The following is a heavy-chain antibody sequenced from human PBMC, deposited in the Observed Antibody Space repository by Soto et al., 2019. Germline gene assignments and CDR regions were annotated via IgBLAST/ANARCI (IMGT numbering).Heavy chain of an antibody. CDR1: GYTFTSYA. CDR3: ARGVPPPAASQGSSSWNWFDP. D-gene: IGHD6-13*01. Sequence: ASVKVSCKASGYTFTSYAMHWVRQAPGQRLEWMGWINAGNGNTKYSQKFQGRVTITRDTSASTAYMELSSLRSEDTAVYYCARGVPPPAASQGSSSWNWFDPWGQGTLVTVSS. V-gene: IGHV1-3*01. J-gene: IGHJ5*02. CDR2: INAGNGNT.